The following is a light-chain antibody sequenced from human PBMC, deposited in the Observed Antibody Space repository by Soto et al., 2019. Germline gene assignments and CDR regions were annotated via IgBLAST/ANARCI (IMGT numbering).Light chain of an antibody. J-gene: IGLJ2*01. Sequence: QSALTQPASVSGYPGQSITISCTGTSSDVGAYNYVSWYQQHPGKAPKLIIYDVSNRPSGVSNRFSGSKSGNTASLTISGLQAEDEADYYCCSYTSSSTLGVFGGGTKLTVL. V-gene: IGLV2-14*03. CDR1: SSDVGAYNY. CDR2: DVS. CDR3: CSYTSSSTLGV.